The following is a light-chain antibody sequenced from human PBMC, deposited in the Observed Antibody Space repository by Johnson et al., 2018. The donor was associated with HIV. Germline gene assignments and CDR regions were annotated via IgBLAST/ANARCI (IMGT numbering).Light chain of an antibody. J-gene: IGLJ1*01. CDR1: SSKIGNNY. Sequence: QSVLTQPPSVSAAPGQKVTISCSGSSSKIGNNYVSWYQQLPGTAPKLLIYENNKRPSGIPDRFSGSKSGTSATLGITGLQTGDEADYYCGTWESRLSAHVFGTGTKGTVL. V-gene: IGLV1-51*02. CDR3: GTWESRLSAHV. CDR2: ENN.